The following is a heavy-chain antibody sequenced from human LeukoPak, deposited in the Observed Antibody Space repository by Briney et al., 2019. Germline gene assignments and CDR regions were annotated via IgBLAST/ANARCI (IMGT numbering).Heavy chain of an antibody. CDR2: IYSGGST. J-gene: IGHJ3*02. CDR1: GFTVSSNY. V-gene: IGHV3-53*01. Sequence: GGSLRLSCAASGFTVSSNYMSWVRQAPGKGLEWVSVIYSGGSTYYADSVKGQFTISRDSSKNTLYLQMNSLRAEDAAVYYCARMTTVTSSDAFDIWGQGTMVTVSS. CDR3: ARMTTVTSSDAFDI. D-gene: IGHD4-17*01.